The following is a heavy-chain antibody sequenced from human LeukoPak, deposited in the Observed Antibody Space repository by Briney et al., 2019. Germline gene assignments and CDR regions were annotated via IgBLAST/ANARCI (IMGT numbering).Heavy chain of an antibody. CDR3: AKDSSGSFPYYMDV. D-gene: IGHD6-19*01. J-gene: IGHJ6*03. Sequence: ASVKVSCKASGYTFTSYAMNWVRQAPGQGLEWMGWINTNTGNPTYAQGFTGRFVFSLDTSVSTAYLQISSLKAEDTAVYYCAKDSSGSFPYYMDVWGKGTTVTVSS. CDR1: GYTFTSYA. CDR2: INTNTGNP. V-gene: IGHV7-4-1*02.